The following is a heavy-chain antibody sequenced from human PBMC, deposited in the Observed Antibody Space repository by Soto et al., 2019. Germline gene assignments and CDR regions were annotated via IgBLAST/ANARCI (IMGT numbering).Heavy chain of an antibody. V-gene: IGHV1-3*01. J-gene: IGHJ6*02. CDR2: INAGNGNT. Sequence: RASVKVSCKASGYTFTSYAMHWVRQAPGQRLEWMGWINAGNGNTKYSQKFQGRVTITRDTSASTAYMELSSLRSEDTAVYYCARGGCSSTSCYYSYYYYGMDVWGQGTTVTVSS. D-gene: IGHD2-2*01. CDR1: GYTFTSYA. CDR3: ARGGCSSTSCYYSYYYYGMDV.